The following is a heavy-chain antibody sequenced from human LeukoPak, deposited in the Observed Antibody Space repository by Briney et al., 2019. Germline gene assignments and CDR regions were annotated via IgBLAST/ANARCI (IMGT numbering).Heavy chain of an antibody. CDR2: ISDSDDSI. D-gene: IGHD2/OR15-2a*01. J-gene: IGHJ4*02. V-gene: IGHV3-23*01. CDR3: MKGVFTTVS. Sequence: GGTLSLTCAASGCTISSYDMNWVRQAPGKGLEWVSEISDSDDSIDYADFVKGWFTISSDNSKNSLYLQMNSLRAEDTAVYYWMKGVFTTVSWGQGTLVTVSS. CDR1: GCTISSYD.